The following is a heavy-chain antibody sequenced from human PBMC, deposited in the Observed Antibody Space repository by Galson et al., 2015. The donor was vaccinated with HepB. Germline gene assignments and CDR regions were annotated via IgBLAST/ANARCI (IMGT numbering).Heavy chain of an antibody. J-gene: IGHJ4*02. Sequence: SLRLSCAASGFTFSSYAMSWVRQAPGKGLEWVSAISGSGGSTYYADSVKGRFTISRDNSKNTLYLQMNSLRAEDTAVYYCAKALGNLATVVTLYDYWGQGTLVTVSS. CDR2: ISGSGGST. D-gene: IGHD4-23*01. CDR3: AKALGNLATVVTLYDY. CDR1: GFTFSSYA. V-gene: IGHV3-23*01.